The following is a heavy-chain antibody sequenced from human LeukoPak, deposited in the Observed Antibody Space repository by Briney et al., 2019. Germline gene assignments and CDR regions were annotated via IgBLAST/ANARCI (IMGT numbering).Heavy chain of an antibody. D-gene: IGHD2-2*01. CDR2: IYYSGST. J-gene: IGHJ4*02. CDR3: ARPPGFSTSFWD. V-gene: IGHV4-39*01. CDR1: AGYISGSSYY. Sequence: SETLSLTCTVSAGYISGSSYYWGWIRQPPGKGLEWIGSIYYSGSTYYKPSLKSRVTISVDTSKNQFSLKLSSVTAADTDVYYCARPPGFSTSFWDWGQGTLVTVSS.